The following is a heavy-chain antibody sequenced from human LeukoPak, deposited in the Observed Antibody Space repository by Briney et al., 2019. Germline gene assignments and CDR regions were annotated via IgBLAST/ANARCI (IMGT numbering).Heavy chain of an antibody. CDR3: ARDKGNMVVIYYFDY. Sequence: PGGSLRLSCAASGFSFSTYGMHWVRQAPGKGLEWVAVIWYDGSNKYYADSVKGRFTISRDNSKNTLYLQMNSLRAEDTAVYYCARDKGNMVVIYYFDYWGQGTLVTVSS. CDR2: IWYDGSNK. D-gene: IGHD2-15*01. CDR1: GFSFSTYG. J-gene: IGHJ4*02. V-gene: IGHV3-33*01.